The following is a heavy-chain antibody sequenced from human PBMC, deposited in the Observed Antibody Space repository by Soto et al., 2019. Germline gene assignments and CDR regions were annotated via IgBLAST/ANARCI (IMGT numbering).Heavy chain of an antibody. Sequence: QVQLVQSGAEVKKPGASVKVSCKASGYTFTSYGISWVRQAPGQGLEWMGWISAYNGNTNYAQKLQGRVTMTTDTSTSTAYMELRSLRSDDTDVYYCARDSSPYGDYVGFDYWGQGTLVTVSS. CDR1: GYTFTSYG. V-gene: IGHV1-18*01. J-gene: IGHJ4*02. CDR3: ARDSSPYGDYVGFDY. D-gene: IGHD4-17*01. CDR2: ISAYNGNT.